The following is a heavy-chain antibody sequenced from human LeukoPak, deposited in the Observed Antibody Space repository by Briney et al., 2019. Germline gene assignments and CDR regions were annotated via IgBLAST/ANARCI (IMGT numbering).Heavy chain of an antibody. CDR3: SRDLLGAFDY. J-gene: IGHJ4*02. Sequence: SETLSLTCTVSGGSISSYYWSWIRQPPGKGLEWIGYIYYSGSTNYNPSLKSRVTISVDTSKNQFSLQLSTVTAADTAVYYCSRDLLGAFDYWGQGTLVTVSS. CDR2: IYYSGST. D-gene: IGHD1-26*01. V-gene: IGHV4-59*01. CDR1: GGSISSYY.